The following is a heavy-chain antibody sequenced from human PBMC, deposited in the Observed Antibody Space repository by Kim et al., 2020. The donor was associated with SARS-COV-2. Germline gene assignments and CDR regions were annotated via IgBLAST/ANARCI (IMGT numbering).Heavy chain of an antibody. J-gene: IGHJ3*01. D-gene: IGHD1-26*01. V-gene: IGHV4-34*01. CDR2: SGST. Sequence: SGSTNYNPSLKSRVTISVDTSKNQFSLKLSSVTAADTAVYYCARELTPAPWGQGTMDTVSS. CDR3: ARELTPAP.